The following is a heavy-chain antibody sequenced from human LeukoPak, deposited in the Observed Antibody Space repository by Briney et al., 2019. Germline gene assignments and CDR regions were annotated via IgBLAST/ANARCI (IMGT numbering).Heavy chain of an antibody. CDR3: ARGGFRFGELFSNWFDP. CDR2: IYTSGST. V-gene: IGHV4-4*07. J-gene: IGHJ5*02. D-gene: IGHD3-10*01. CDR1: GGSISNYY. Sequence: SETLSLTCTVSGGSISNYYWSWIRQPAGKGLEWIGRIYTSGSTNYNPSLKSRVTISVDTSKNQFSLKLSSVTAADTAVYYCARGGFRFGELFSNWFDPWGQGTLVTVSS.